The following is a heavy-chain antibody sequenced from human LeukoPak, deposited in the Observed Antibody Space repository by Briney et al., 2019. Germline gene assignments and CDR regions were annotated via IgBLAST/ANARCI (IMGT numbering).Heavy chain of an antibody. D-gene: IGHD3-16*01. V-gene: IGHV4-61*08. CDR3: ARDTSLGGFYYMDV. CDR2: FYYSGST. J-gene: IGHJ6*03. CDR1: GGSISSGGYY. Sequence: SETLSLTCTVSGGSISSGGYYWSWIRQHPGKGLEWIGYFYYSGSTNYNPSLKSRVTMSVDTSKNQFSLKLSSVTAADTAVYYCARDTSLGGFYYMDVWGKGTTVTVSS.